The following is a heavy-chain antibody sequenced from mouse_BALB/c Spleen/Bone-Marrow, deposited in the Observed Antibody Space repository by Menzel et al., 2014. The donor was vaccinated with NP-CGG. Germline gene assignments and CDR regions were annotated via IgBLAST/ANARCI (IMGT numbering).Heavy chain of an antibody. CDR3: ASYYYGRSSFTY. CDR1: GFNIKDTY. CDR2: IDPANGNT. V-gene: IGHV14-3*02. J-gene: IGHJ3*01. Sequence: EVQLVESGAELVKPGASVKLSCTASGFNIKDTYMHWARQRPEQGLEWIGRIDPANGNTKYDPNFQGKATITADTSSNTAYLQLSSLTSEDTAVYYCASYYYGRSSFTYWGQGTLVTVSA. D-gene: IGHD1-1*01.